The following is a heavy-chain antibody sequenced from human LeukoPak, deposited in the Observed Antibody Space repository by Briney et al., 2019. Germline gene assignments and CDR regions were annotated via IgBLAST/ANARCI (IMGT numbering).Heavy chain of an antibody. D-gene: IGHD2-2*01. CDR1: GFTFSGYA. J-gene: IGHJ4*02. CDR3: AKDQVVVPAAPFDY. CDR2: ISGSGGST. Sequence: GGSLRLSCAASGFTFSGYAMSWVRQAPGKGLEWVSAISGSGGSTYYADSVKGRFTISRDNSKNTLYLQMNSLRAEDTAVYYCAKDQVVVPAAPFDYWGQGTLVTVSS. V-gene: IGHV3-23*01.